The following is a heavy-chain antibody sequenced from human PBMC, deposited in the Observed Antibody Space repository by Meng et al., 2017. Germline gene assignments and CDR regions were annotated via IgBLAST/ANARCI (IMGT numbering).Heavy chain of an antibody. J-gene: IGHJ4*02. CDR3: ARAIAVSGTGRFDY. D-gene: IGHD6-19*01. Sequence: SVAEVKNPGASVKVSHNASGYTFPTYALHWVRQAPGQRLEWMGWINAVNSDTKYSQKLQGRVTITRDTSASTVYMEVSSLRSEDTGVYYCARAIAVSGTGRFDYWGQGTLVTVSS. CDR2: INAVNSDT. V-gene: IGHV1-3*01. CDR1: GYTFPTYA.